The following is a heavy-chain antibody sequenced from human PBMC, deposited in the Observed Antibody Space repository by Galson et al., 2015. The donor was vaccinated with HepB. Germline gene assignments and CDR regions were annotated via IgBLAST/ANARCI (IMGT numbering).Heavy chain of an antibody. D-gene: IGHD3-10*01. J-gene: IGHJ4*02. CDR3: ISSYWGAPNY. V-gene: IGHV3-74*01. CDR1: GFTFSNSW. CDR2: INTDGSSA. Sequence: SLRLSCAASGFTFSNSWMHWVRHTPGKGLVWVSRINTDGSSATYADSVKGRFTISRDNAKNTLYLQMNSLRAEDTAVYYCISSYWGAPNYWGQGTLVTVSA.